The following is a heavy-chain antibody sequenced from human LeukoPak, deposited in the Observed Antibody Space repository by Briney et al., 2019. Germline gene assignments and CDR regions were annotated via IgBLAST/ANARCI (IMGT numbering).Heavy chain of an antibody. V-gene: IGHV1-69*13. J-gene: IGHJ3*02. Sequence: ASVKVSCKASGGTFSSYAISWVRQAPGQGLEWMGGIIPIFGIANYAQKFQGRVTITADESTSTAYMELSSLRSEDTAVYYCATRSDIVVVPAAMALDAFDIWGQGTMVTVSS. CDR3: ATRSDIVVVPAAMALDAFDI. D-gene: IGHD2-2*01. CDR1: GGTFSSYA. CDR2: IIPIFGIA.